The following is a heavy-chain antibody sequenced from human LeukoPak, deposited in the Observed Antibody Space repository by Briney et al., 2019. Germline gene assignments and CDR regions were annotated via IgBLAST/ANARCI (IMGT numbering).Heavy chain of an antibody. CDR2: ISGNGGST. CDR1: GFTLSRYP. V-gene: IGHV3-64D*09. CDR3: VKAQYDFWSGLDY. J-gene: IGHJ4*02. D-gene: IGHD3-3*01. Sequence: PGGSLRLSYSASGFTLSRYPMHWVRQAPGKGLEYVSAISGNGGSTYYADSVKGRFTISRDNSKNTLYLQMSSLRTEDTAIYYCVKAQYDFWSGLDYWGQGTLVTVSS.